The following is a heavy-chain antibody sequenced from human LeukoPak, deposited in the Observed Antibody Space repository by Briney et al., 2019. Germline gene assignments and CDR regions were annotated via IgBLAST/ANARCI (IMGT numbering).Heavy chain of an antibody. CDR2: ISSSSSYI. Sequence: GGSLRLSCAASGFTFSSYSMNWVRQAPGKGLEWVSSISSSSSYIYYADSVKGQFTISRDNAKNSLYLQMNSLRAEDTAVYYCARSEDIVVVPAAPTYFDYWGQGTLVTVSS. CDR3: ARSEDIVVVPAAPTYFDY. CDR1: GFTFSSYS. D-gene: IGHD2-2*01. J-gene: IGHJ4*02. V-gene: IGHV3-21*01.